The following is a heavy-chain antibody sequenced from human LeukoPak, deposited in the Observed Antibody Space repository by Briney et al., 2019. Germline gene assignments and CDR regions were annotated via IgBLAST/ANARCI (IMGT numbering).Heavy chain of an antibody. CDR1: GFIFSNHA. Sequence: GGSLRLSCAASGFIFSNHAVSWVRQAPGKGPEWVSSISGSGGNTYYAHSVRGRFTISRDNSKNTLYLQMNSLRVDDTAVYYCAKEPQWLFGRWFDPWGQGTPVAVSS. CDR2: ISGSGGNT. V-gene: IGHV3-23*01. D-gene: IGHD6-19*01. CDR3: AKEPQWLFGRWFDP. J-gene: IGHJ5*02.